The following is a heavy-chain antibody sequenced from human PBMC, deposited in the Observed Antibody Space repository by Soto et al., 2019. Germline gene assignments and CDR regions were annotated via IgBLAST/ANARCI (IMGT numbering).Heavy chain of an antibody. D-gene: IGHD3-16*01. CDR1: GFTFSSYS. J-gene: IGHJ3*02. V-gene: IGHV3-21*01. CDR2: ISTSSSYI. CDR3: ARLIGQELRWGDAFDI. Sequence: EVQLVESGGGLVKPGGSLRLSCAVSGFTFSSYSMNWVRQAPGKGLEWVSSISTSSSYIYQADSVKGRFTISRDNAKNSLDLQMNSLRAEDTAVYYCARLIGQELRWGDAFDIWGQGTMVTVSS.